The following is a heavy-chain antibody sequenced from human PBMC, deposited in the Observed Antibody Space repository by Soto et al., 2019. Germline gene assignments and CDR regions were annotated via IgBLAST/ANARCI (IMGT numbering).Heavy chain of an antibody. V-gene: IGHV6-1*01. CDR3: ARDLESGYSNYYYYRDV. CDR2: TYFRSRWYN. D-gene: IGHD5-12*01. CDR1: GGSVSSNTAA. J-gene: IGHJ6*03. Sequence: PSQTLSLTGAISGGSVSSNTAAWHWIRQSPSRGLEWLGRTYFRSRWYNDYAVSVKSRITINADTSKNQFSLHLNSVSPEDTAVYYCARDLESGYSNYYYYRDVWGKGTTVTVSS.